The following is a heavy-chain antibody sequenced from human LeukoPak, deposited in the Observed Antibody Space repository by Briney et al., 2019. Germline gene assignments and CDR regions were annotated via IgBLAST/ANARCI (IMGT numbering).Heavy chain of an antibody. CDR2: IYHRGST. D-gene: IGHD1-26*01. V-gene: IGHV4-28*01. CDR3: ARLDKWELNEGGFDS. J-gene: IGHJ4*02. Sequence: SAETLSLTCAVSGYSISSNNWWAWIRQPPGKGLEWIGYIYHRGSTYYNPSLQSRITISIDTSKNQFSLRLRSVTAADTAVYYCARLDKWELNEGGFDSWGQGTLVTVSS. CDR1: GYSISSNNW.